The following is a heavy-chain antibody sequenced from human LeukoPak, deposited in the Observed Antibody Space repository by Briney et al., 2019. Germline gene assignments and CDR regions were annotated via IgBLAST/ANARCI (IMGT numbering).Heavy chain of an antibody. J-gene: IGHJ4*02. CDR1: GFTFSSYG. CDR3: ARATYGDYPFDY. D-gene: IGHD4-17*01. CDR2: ISYDGSNK. V-gene: IGHV3-30*03. Sequence: QSGGSLRLSCAASGFTFSSYGMHWVRQAPGKGLEWVAVISYDGSNKYYADSVKGRFTISRDNSKNTLYLQMNSLRAEDTAVYYCARATYGDYPFDYWGQGTLVTVSS.